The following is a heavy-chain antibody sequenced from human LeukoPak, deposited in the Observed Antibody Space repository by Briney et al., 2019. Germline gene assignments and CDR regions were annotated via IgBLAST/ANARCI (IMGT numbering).Heavy chain of an antibody. Sequence: SETLSLTCTVSGGSISSYYWSWIRQPPGKGLEGIGYIYYSGSTNYNPSLKSRVTISVDTSKNQFSLKLSSVTAADTAVYYCARSGHSGYDSVWFDPWGQGTLVTVSS. CDR1: GGSISSYY. CDR2: IYYSGST. CDR3: ARSGHSGYDSVWFDP. J-gene: IGHJ5*02. D-gene: IGHD5-12*01. V-gene: IGHV4-59*01.